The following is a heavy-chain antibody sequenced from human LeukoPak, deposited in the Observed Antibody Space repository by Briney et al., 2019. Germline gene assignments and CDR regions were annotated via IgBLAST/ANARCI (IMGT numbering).Heavy chain of an antibody. Sequence: SETLSLTCTVSGGSISSYYWSWIRQPAGKGLEWIGRIYTSGSTNYNPSLKSRVTMSVDTSKNQFSLKLSSMTAADTAVYYCARESKGYSSGWYPYWGQGTLVTVSS. CDR1: GGSISSYY. J-gene: IGHJ4*02. V-gene: IGHV4-4*07. CDR3: ARESKGYSSGWYPY. D-gene: IGHD6-19*01. CDR2: IYTSGST.